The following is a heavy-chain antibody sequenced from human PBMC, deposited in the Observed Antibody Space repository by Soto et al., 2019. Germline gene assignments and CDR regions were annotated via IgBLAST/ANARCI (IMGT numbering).Heavy chain of an antibody. CDR2: INSDGSIT. CDR3: VRSLFGRSDY. J-gene: IGHJ4*02. V-gene: IGHV3-74*01. D-gene: IGHD3-3*01. CDR1: AFTFSTYW. Sequence: PGGSLRLSCAASAFTFSTYWMHWVRQAPGKGLVWVSRINSDGSITTYADSVEGRFTISRDNSKNTLYLQMNSLRAEDTAVYYCVRSLFGRSDYWGQGTLVTVSS.